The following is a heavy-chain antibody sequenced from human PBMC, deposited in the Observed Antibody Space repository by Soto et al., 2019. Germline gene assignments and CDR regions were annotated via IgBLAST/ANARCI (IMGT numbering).Heavy chain of an antibody. CDR3: ASPSNNRGYSYGPDY. J-gene: IGHJ4*02. D-gene: IGHD5-18*01. V-gene: IGHV4-34*01. Sequence: QVQLQQWGAGLLKPSETLSLTCAVYGGSFSGYYWTWIRQPPGKGLEWSGEINHSGSTNCHPSLTRRVTTSVDPSKNQSSLNLSSVTAADTALYYCASPSNNRGYSYGPDYWGQGTLVTVSS. CDR1: GGSFSGYY. CDR2: INHSGST.